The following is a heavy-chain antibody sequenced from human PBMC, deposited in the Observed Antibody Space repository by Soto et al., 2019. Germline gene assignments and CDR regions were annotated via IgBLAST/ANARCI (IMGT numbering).Heavy chain of an antibody. V-gene: IGHV1-18*01. CDR1: GYTFTSYG. D-gene: IGHD3-10*01. J-gene: IGHJ6*03. Sequence: ASVKVSCKASGYTFTSYGISWVRQAPGQGLEWMGWISAYNGNTNYAQKLQGRVTMTTDTSTSTAYMELRSLRSDDTAVYYFAIGRSGRITMVRGVINYMDVWGKGTTVTVSS. CDR3: AIGRSGRITMVRGVINYMDV. CDR2: ISAYNGNT.